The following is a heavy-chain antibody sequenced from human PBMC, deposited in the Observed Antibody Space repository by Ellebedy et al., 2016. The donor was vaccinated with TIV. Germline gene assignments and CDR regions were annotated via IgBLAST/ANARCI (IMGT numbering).Heavy chain of an antibody. J-gene: IGHJ4*02. Sequence: GGSLRLSXAASGFTFSTYAMHWVRQAPGKGLEWVAIILKDGSDEYYADSVKGRFTTSRDNSKNTLYLQMNSLRADDTAVYYCTRGYGSGTYLKGDYWGQGTLVTVSS. CDR2: ILKDGSDE. CDR3: TRGYGSGTYLKGDY. CDR1: GFTFSTYA. D-gene: IGHD3-10*01. V-gene: IGHV3-30-3*01.